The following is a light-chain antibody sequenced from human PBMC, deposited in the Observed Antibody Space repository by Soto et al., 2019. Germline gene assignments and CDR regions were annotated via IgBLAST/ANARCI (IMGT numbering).Light chain of an antibody. Sequence: QSALTQPPSVSGSPGQSVTISCTGTSIDVGSYNRVSWYQQPPGTAPKLMIYEVSNRPSGVPDRFSGSKSGNTASLTISGLQAEDEADYYCSSYTSSSTLVFGGGTKVTVL. CDR1: SIDVGSYNR. J-gene: IGLJ2*01. V-gene: IGLV2-18*02. CDR2: EVS. CDR3: SSYTSSSTLV.